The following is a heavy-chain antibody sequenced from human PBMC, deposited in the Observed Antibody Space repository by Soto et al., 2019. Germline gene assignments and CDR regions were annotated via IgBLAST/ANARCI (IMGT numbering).Heavy chain of an antibody. D-gene: IGHD2-15*01. Sequence: QVQLVQSGAEVKKPGASVKVSCKASGYTFTGYQMHWVRQAPGQGLEWMGWINPNSGGTNYAQKFQGRVTMTRDTDITTAYMELNRLTSDDTAVYYCARGRDIVSPGIWGQGTLVSVSS. CDR1: GYTFTGYQ. CDR3: ARGRDIVSPGI. V-gene: IGHV1-2*02. J-gene: IGHJ4*02. CDR2: INPNSGGT.